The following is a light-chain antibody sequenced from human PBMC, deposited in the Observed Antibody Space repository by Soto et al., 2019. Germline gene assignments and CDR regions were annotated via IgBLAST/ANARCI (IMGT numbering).Light chain of an antibody. CDR2: DAS. Sequence: IRCTHLPDCLPASFCERFTINFRSGPSISSDLNWYKQKPGKAPQVLIYDASTLQSGVLSRFSGSGSGTEFTLTISSLQPDYCATYYCKQYNYLWAFGQGTKVDIK. J-gene: IGKJ1*01. V-gene: IGKV1-9*01. CDR1: PSISSD. CDR3: KQYNYLWA.